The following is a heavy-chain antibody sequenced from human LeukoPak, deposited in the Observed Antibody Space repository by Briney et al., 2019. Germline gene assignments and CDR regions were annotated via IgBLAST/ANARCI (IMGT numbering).Heavy chain of an antibody. J-gene: IGHJ3*02. CDR1: GFTVSSNY. CDR3: ARDNYDILTGYSEGAFDI. CDR2: IYSGGST. D-gene: IGHD3-9*01. V-gene: IGHV3-66*01. Sequence: GGSLRLSCAASGFTVSSNYMSWVRQAPGEGLEWVSVIYSGGSTYYADSVKGRFTISRDNSKKTLYLQMNSLRAEDTAVYYCARDNYDILTGYSEGAFDIWGQGTMVTVSS.